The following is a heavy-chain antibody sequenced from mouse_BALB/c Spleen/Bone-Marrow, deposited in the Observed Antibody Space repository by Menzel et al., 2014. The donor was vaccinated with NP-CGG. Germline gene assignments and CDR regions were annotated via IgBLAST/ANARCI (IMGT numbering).Heavy chain of an antibody. CDR2: ISSGGSYT. CDR3: ARLGNWYFDV. Sequence: EVKVVESGGGLVKPGGSLQLSCAASGFAFSSYDMSWVRQTPEKRLEWVATISSGGSYTYYPDSVKGRFTISRDNARNTLCLQMSSLRSEDTALYYCARLGNWYFDVWGAGTTVTVSS. CDR1: GFAFSSYD. V-gene: IGHV5-9*02. J-gene: IGHJ1*01. D-gene: IGHD1-1*02.